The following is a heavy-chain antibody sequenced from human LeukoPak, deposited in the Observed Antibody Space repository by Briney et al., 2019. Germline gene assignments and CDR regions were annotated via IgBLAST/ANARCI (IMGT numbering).Heavy chain of an antibody. J-gene: IGHJ5*02. CDR3: ARHETTSRGVAAAGTGWFDP. CDR2: IYYSGST. Sequence: PSETLSLTCTVSGGSISSYYWSWIRQPPGKGLEWIGCIYYSGSTNYNPSLKSRVTISVDTSKNQFSLKLSSVTAADTAVYYCARHETTSRGVAAAGTGWFDPWGQGTLVTVSS. V-gene: IGHV4-59*08. CDR1: GGSISSYY. D-gene: IGHD6-13*01.